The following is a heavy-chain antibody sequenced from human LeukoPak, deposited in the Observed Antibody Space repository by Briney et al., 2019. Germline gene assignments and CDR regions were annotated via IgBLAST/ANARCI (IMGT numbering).Heavy chain of an antibody. CDR2: IISSSSYI. J-gene: IGHJ4*02. Sequence: PGGSLRLSCAASGFTFSSYSMNWFGRSPGKGLEWFSSIISSSSYIYYADSVKGRFNISRDNAKNSLYLQMNSLSAEDTAVYYCARRCSSTSCFDYWGQGTLVTVSS. D-gene: IGHD2-2*01. V-gene: IGHV3-21*01. CDR1: GFTFSSYS. CDR3: ARRCSSTSCFDY.